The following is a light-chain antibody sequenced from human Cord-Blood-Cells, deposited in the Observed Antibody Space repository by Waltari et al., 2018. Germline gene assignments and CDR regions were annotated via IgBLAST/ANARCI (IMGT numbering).Light chain of an antibody. V-gene: IGLV2-14*01. J-gene: IGLJ3*02. CDR3: SSYTSSSTWV. Sequence: QSALTQPASVSGSPGQSITISCTGTSRDVGGYNVFSWYQQHPGKAPKLMIYVVSNLPSGVSNRFSGSKSGNTASLTISGLQAEDEADYYCSSYTSSSTWVFGGGTKLTVL. CDR1: SRDVGGYNV. CDR2: VVS.